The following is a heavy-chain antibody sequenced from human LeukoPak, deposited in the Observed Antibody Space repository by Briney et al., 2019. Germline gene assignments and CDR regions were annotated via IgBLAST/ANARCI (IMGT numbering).Heavy chain of an antibody. CDR1: GFTFDDYG. CDR2: INWNGGST. D-gene: IGHD6-13*01. V-gene: IGHV3-20*04. CDR3: VRFRGYSISWYGPMTFGY. J-gene: IGHJ4*02. Sequence: PGGSLRLSCAASGFTFDDYGMSWVRQAPGKGLEWVSGINWNGGSTGYADSVKGRFTISRDNAKNSLYLQMNSLRAEDTALYYCVRFRGYSISWYGPMTFGYWGQGTMVTVSS.